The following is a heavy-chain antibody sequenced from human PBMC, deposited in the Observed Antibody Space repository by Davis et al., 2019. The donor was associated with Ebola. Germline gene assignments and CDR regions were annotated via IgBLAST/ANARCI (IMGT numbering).Heavy chain of an antibody. CDR2: IHPAGNT. V-gene: IGHV4-34*01. Sequence: GSLRLSCAVYGGSLSGHYWSWFRQSPGKGLEWIGEIHPAGNTYYNPSLTSRVTMSLESAMNQMSLTLTSVTAADTAVYYCARSPISGTYYSDASDIWGQGTMVTVSS. D-gene: IGHD1-26*01. J-gene: IGHJ3*02. CDR3: ARSPISGTYYSDASDI. CDR1: GGSLSGHY.